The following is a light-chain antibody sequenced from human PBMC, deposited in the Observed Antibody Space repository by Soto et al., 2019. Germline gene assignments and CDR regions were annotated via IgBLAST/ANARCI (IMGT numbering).Light chain of an antibody. CDR2: ATS. CDR3: LHDYIYTWT. CDR1: QSIRTY. Sequence: IQMTQSPSSLSASVGDRVTITCRASQSIRTYLIWYQQTPGKAPKLLIYATSSLQTGVPSRFSGSRAGTHCTLTISSLQPADVETDYCLHDYIYTWTFGQGTKVDIK. J-gene: IGKJ1*01. V-gene: IGKV1-6*01.